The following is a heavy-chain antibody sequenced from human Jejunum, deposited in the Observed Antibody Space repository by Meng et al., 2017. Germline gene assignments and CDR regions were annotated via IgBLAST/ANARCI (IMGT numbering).Heavy chain of an antibody. CDR3: AHSSSSSSFGFDY. CDR1: GGSVSSAAYY. Sequence: QGQGHGAGPGLVRPSETLSLTCTVSGGSVSSAAYYWNWIRQPPGKGLEWIGYIYYSGGTTYSPSLNSRVTISIDTAKNQVSLKVSSVTAADTAVYYCAHSSSSSSFGFDYWGQGTLVTVSS. D-gene: IGHD6-6*01. CDR2: IYYSGGT. J-gene: IGHJ4*02. V-gene: IGHV4-61*08.